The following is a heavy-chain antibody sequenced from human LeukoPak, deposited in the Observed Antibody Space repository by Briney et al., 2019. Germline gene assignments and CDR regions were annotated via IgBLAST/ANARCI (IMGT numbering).Heavy chain of an antibody. D-gene: IGHD1-1*01. CDR1: GGSISSSSYY. V-gene: IGHV4-39*07. Sequence: SETLSLTCTVSGGSISSSSYYWGWIRQPPGKGLEWIGSIYYSGSTYYNPSLKSRVTISVDTSKNQFSLKLSSVTAADTAVYYCARDFGGSTTGTTTFDPWGQGTLVTVSS. J-gene: IGHJ5*02. CDR2: IYYSGST. CDR3: ARDFGGSTTGTTTFDP.